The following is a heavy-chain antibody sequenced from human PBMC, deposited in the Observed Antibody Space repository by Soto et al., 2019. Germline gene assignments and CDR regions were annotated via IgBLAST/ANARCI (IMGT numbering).Heavy chain of an antibody. V-gene: IGHV1-2*02. J-gene: IGHJ4*02. D-gene: IGHD3-10*01. Sequence: QVQLVQSGAEVKPPGASVKVSCKASGYTFTGHYMHWVRQVSGKRLEHLGWLKSDNGGTYYAPKFQGRVTFTRDTSTNTAYMELPGLQSDAPAVYFCARDASALGSGSTCPLSILVIWGPGTRVTVSS. CDR2: LKSDNGGT. CDR3: ARDASALGSGSTCPLSILVI. CDR1: GYTFTGHY.